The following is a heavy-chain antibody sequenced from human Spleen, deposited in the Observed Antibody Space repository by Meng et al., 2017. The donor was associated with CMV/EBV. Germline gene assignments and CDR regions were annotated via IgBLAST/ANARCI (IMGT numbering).Heavy chain of an antibody. Sequence: CTVSGDSIISGDYYWDWIRQHPGMGLEWIGYIYYSRSTYYNPSLKSRVIILVDTSKNQYSLELSSVTAADTAVYFCARDRNRNWFDAWGQGTLVTVSS. CDR1: GDSIISGDYY. V-gene: IGHV4-31*03. CDR2: IYYSRST. CDR3: ARDRNRNWFDA. J-gene: IGHJ5*02. D-gene: IGHD1-14*01.